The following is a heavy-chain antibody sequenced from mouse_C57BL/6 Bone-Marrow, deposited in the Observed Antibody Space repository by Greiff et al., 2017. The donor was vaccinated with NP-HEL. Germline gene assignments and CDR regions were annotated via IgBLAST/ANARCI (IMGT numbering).Heavy chain of an antibody. Sequence: QVQLQQPGAELVKPGASVKLSCKASGYTFTSYWMHWVKQRPGQGLEWIGMIHPNSGSTNYNEKFKSKATLTVDKSSSTAYMQLSSLTSEDSAVYYCARSITTVGNYAMDYWGQGTSVTVSS. CDR2: IHPNSGST. D-gene: IGHD1-1*01. CDR1: GYTFTSYW. J-gene: IGHJ4*01. CDR3: ARSITTVGNYAMDY. V-gene: IGHV1-64*01.